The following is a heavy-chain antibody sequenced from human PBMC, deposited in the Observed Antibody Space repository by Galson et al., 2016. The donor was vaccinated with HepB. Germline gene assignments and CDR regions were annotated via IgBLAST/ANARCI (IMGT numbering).Heavy chain of an antibody. CDR1: GFTFSYHG. J-gene: IGHJ4*02. D-gene: IGHD6-13*01. CDR3: AKDRWGVTAAGTGMDY. CDR2: ISYDGSET. V-gene: IGHV3-30*18. Sequence: SLRLSCAASGFTFSYHGMHWVRQAPGKGLEWVAVISYDGSETYYADFVKGRFTISRDNSQNTLYLQMNSLRPEDTAIYYCAKDRWGVTAAGTGMDYWGQGTLVTVSS.